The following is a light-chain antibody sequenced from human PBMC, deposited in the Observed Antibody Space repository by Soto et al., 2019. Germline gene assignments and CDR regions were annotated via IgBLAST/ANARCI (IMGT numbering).Light chain of an antibody. Sequence: QPVLTQSPSASASLGASVKLTCTLSSGHSNYAIAWHQQQPAKGPRYLLKLNSDRSHIKGDAIPDRFSGSSSGAERSLTISSLQYEDESYYYCQTWGPGFKVFGGGTKVTVL. CDR3: QTWGPGFKV. CDR2: LNSDRSH. CDR1: SGHSNYA. V-gene: IGLV4-69*01. J-gene: IGLJ2*01.